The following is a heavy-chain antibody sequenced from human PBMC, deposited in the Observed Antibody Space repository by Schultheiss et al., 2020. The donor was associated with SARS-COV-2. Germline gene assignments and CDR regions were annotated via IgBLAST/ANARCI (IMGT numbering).Heavy chain of an antibody. CDR1: GYTFTGYY. V-gene: IGHV1-2*02. CDR2: INPNSGGT. J-gene: IGHJ4*02. CDR3: ARGSGYSSSWGDDY. Sequence: ASVKVSCKASGYTFTGYYMHWVRQAPGQGLEWMGWINPNSGGTNYAQKFQGRVTMTRDTSISTAYMEVSRLRYDDTAVYYCARGSGYSSSWGDDYWGQGTLVTVSS. D-gene: IGHD6-13*01.